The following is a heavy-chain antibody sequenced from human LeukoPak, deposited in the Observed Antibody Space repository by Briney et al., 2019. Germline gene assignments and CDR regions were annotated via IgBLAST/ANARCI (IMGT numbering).Heavy chain of an antibody. V-gene: IGHV3-7*04. D-gene: IGHD6-13*01. CDR3: ARLAAGSDYFDY. CDR1: GFTLSSSC. J-gene: IGHJ4*02. CDR2: IKPDGSEK. Sequence: GGSLRLSCAASGFTLSSSCMNWVRQAPGKGLEWVANIKPDGSEKHYVDSVKGRFTFSRDNAKNSLYLQMNGLRAEDMAVYYCARLAAGSDYFDYWGQGTLVTVSS.